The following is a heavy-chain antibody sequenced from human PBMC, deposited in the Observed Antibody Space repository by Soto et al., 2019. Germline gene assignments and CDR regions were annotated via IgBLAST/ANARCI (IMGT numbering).Heavy chain of an antibody. CDR1: GVNFSSYT. V-gene: IGHV3-48*01. CDR2: ISSSSSTI. Sequence: GSLRLCYAASGVNFSSYTMNWVRQAPGKGLEWVSYISSSSSTIYYADSVKGRFTISRDNAKNSLYLQMNSLRSEDTAVYYCAREAIEYSSSVNDYWGQGTLVTVSS. J-gene: IGHJ4*02. D-gene: IGHD6-6*01. CDR3: AREAIEYSSSVNDY.